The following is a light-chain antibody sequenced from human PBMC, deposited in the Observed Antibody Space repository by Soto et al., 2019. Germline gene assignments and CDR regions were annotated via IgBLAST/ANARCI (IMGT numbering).Light chain of an antibody. CDR2: DAS. V-gene: IGKV3-20*01. J-gene: IGKJ2*01. CDR1: QSVSSSY. CDR3: QQYGASPYT. Sequence: EIVLTQSPGTLSLSPGERATLSCRASQSVSSSYLAWYQQRAGQAPRLLIYDASTRATDIPDRFSGSGSGTDFTLSISRLEPEDFAVYFCQQYGASPYTFGQGTKLEIK.